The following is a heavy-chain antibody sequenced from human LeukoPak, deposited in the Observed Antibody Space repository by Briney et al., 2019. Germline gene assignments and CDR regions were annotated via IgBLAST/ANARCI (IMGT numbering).Heavy chain of an antibody. CDR1: GGSFSGYY. CDR2: INHSGST. D-gene: IGHD3-22*01. Sequence: PSETLSLTCAVYGGSFSGYYWSWIRQPPGKGLEWIGEINHSGSTNYNPSLKSRVTISVDTSKNQFSLKLSSVTAADTAVYYCARDPYDSSGYDYWGQGTLVTVSS. J-gene: IGHJ4*02. V-gene: IGHV4-34*01. CDR3: ARDPYDSSGYDY.